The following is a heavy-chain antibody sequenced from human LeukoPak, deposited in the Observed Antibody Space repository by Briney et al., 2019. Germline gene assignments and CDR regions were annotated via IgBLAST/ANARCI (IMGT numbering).Heavy chain of an antibody. CDR1: GYTFTNYD. CDR2: MNPNSGNT. CDR3: ARSLRGWYKDY. V-gene: IGHV1-8*01. D-gene: IGHD6-19*01. J-gene: IGHJ4*02. Sequence: ASVKVSCKASGYTFTNYDINWVRQATGQGLERMGWMNPNSGNTAYAQKFQGRVTMTRDTSISTVYMELSSLRSEDTAVYYCARSLRGWYKDYWGQGTLVTVSS.